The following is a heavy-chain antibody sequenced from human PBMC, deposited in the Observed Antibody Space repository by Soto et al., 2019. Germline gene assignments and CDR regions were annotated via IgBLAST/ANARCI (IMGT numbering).Heavy chain of an antibody. CDR2: INPNSGGT. CDR3: ARGSYDILTGDANWFDP. V-gene: IGHV1-2*04. CDR1: GYTFTGYY. Sequence: ASVKVSCKASGYTFTGYYMHWVRQAPGQGREWMGWINPNSGGTNYAQKFQGWVTMTRDTSISTAYMELSRLRSDDTAVYYCARGSYDILTGDANWFDPWGQGTLVTVSS. D-gene: IGHD3-9*01. J-gene: IGHJ5*02.